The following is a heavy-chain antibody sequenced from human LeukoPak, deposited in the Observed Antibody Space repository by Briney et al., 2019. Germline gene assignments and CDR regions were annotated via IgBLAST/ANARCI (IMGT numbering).Heavy chain of an antibody. Sequence: SETLSLTCTVSGGSISSGDYYWSWIRQPPGKGLEWIGYIYYSGSTYYNPSLKSRVTISVDRSKNQFSLKLSSVTAADTAVYYCARGSCSGGSCYFDYWGQGTLVTVSS. CDR1: GGSISSGDYY. CDR2: IYYSGST. V-gene: IGHV4-30-4*01. D-gene: IGHD2-15*01. CDR3: ARGSCSGGSCYFDY. J-gene: IGHJ4*02.